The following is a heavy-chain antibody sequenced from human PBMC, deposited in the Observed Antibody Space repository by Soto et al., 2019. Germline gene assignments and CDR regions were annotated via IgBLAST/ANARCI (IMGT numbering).Heavy chain of an antibody. D-gene: IGHD6-13*01. CDR2: IYPGDSDT. J-gene: IGHJ6*02. CDR3: ATQIAAAGFASYYYYGMDV. Sequence: LGESLKISCKGSGYRFTNYWIGWVRQMPGKGLEWMGIIYPGDSDTRYSPSFQGQVTISADKSISTAYLQWSSLKASDTAMYYCATQIAAAGFASYYYYGMDVWGQGTTVTVSS. V-gene: IGHV5-51*01. CDR1: GYRFTNYW.